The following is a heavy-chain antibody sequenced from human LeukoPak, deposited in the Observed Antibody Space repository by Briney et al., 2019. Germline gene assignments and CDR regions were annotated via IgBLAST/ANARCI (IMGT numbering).Heavy chain of an antibody. Sequence: GGSLRLSCVASGFTFSSYWMHWVRQDPRKGLVWVSRINGDGRNINYADSVRGRFTISRDNAKNTLYLQMNSLRAEDTAVYYCAKTPPSHCSSTSCYHEGNGYWGQGTLVTVSS. CDR2: INGDGRNI. V-gene: IGHV3-74*01. D-gene: IGHD2-2*01. J-gene: IGHJ4*02. CDR3: AKTPPSHCSSTSCYHEGNGY. CDR1: GFTFSSYW.